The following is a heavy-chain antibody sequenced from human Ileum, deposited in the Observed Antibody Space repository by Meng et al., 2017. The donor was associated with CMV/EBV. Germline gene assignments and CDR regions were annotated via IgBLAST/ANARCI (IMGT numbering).Heavy chain of an antibody. J-gene: IGHJ2*01. CDR1: GFTFIYFF. D-gene: IGHD1-1*01. Sequence: SGVFLVDPGGSLRLSCSTLGFTFIYFFMNWVRQAPGKGLEVGSSISGSGNNIYYADSVKDLFTISRDNAKNSLYLQMHSLRAEDTAVYYCAFRTTQVLFDVWGRGTLVTVSS. CDR3: AFRTTQVLFDV. CDR2: ISGSGNNI. V-gene: IGHV3-21*01.